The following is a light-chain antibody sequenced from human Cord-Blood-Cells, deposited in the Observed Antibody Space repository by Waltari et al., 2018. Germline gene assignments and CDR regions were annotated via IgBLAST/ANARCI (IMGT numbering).Light chain of an antibody. CDR1: SSDVGGYNS. Sequence: QSALTQPRSVSGSPGQSVPISCTGTSSDVGGYNSVSWYQQHPGKAPTLMIYDVSKRPSGVPDRFSGSKSGNTASLTISGLQAEDEADYYCCSYAGSYTWVFGGGTKLTVL. CDR3: CSYAGSYTWV. V-gene: IGLV2-11*01. CDR2: DVS. J-gene: IGLJ3*02.